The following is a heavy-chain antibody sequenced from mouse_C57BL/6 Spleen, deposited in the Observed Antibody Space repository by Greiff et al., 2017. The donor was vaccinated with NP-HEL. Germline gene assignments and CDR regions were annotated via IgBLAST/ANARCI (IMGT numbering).Heavy chain of an antibody. Sequence: QVQLKQPGAELVRPGSSVKLSCKASGYTFTSYWMHWVKQRPIQGLEWIGNIDPSDSETHYNQKFKDKATLTVDKSSSTAYMQLSSLTSEDSAVYYCARAYYSNHWYFDVWGTGTTVTVSS. V-gene: IGHV1-52*01. D-gene: IGHD1-1*01. CDR1: GYTFTSYW. CDR3: ARAYYSNHWYFDV. J-gene: IGHJ1*03. CDR2: IDPSDSET.